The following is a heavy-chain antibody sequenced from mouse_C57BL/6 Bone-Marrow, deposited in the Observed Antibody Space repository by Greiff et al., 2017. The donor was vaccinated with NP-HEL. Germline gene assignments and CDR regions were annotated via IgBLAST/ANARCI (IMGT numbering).Heavy chain of an antibody. V-gene: IGHV5-16*01. Sequence: EVQVVESEGGLVQPGSSMKLSCTASGFTFSDYYMAWVRQVPEKGLEWVANINYDGSSTYYLDSLKSRFIISTDNAKNILYLQISSLKSEDTATYYWAKEGGLRLRTYAMDYGGQGTSVTVSS. J-gene: IGHJ4*01. CDR3: AKEGGLRLRTYAMDY. CDR2: INYDGSST. CDR1: GFTFSDYY. D-gene: IGHD2-4*01.